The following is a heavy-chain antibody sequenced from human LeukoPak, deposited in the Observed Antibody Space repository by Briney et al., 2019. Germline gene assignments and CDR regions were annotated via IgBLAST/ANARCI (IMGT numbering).Heavy chain of an antibody. CDR2: INHRGTT. CDR3: ARSWAGMYYPFYYFDY. CDR1: GGSFSGYY. J-gene: IGHJ4*02. V-gene: IGHV4-34*01. D-gene: IGHD1-26*01. Sequence: PSETLSLTCAVYGGSFSGYYWSWIRQPPGKGLEWIAEINHRGTTHYNPSLKSRVNISADTSKNQFSLHLDSVTAADTAVYYCARSWAGMYYPFYYFDYWGQGTLVSVSS.